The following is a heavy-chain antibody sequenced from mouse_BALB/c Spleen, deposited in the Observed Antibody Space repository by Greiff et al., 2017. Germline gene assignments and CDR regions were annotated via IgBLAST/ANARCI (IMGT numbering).Heavy chain of an antibody. CDR3: ARSDYGYDGYFDY. J-gene: IGHJ2*01. D-gene: IGHD2-2*01. Sequence: VQLKESGPELVKPGASVKVSCKASGYAFTSYNMYWVKQSHGKSLEWIGYIDPYNGGTSYNQKFKGKATLTVDKSSSTAYMHLNSLTSEDSAVYYCARSDYGYDGYFDYWGQGTTLTVSS. CDR1: GYAFTSYN. CDR2: IDPYNGGT. V-gene: IGHV1S135*01.